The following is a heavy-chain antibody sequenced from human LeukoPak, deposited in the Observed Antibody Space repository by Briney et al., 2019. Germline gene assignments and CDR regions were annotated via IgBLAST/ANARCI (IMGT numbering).Heavy chain of an antibody. D-gene: IGHD4-17*01. J-gene: IGHJ3*01. Sequence: SETLSLTCTVSGGSITTYYWSWIRQPPGKGLEWIGFIYYSGSTNYNPSLKSRVTISVDTSKNQFSLKLSSVTAADTAVYYCARSSLDYGSIDAFDFWGQGTLVTVSS. CDR1: GGSITTYY. CDR3: ARSSLDYGSIDAFDF. CDR2: IYYSGST. V-gene: IGHV4-59*08.